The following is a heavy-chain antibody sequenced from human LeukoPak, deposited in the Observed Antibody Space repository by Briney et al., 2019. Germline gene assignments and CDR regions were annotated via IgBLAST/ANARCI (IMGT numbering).Heavy chain of an antibody. CDR3: AKSSRGAAGDAFDI. CDR2: IYYSGST. Sequence: SETLSLTCTVSGGSISSYYWSWIRQPPGKGLEWIGYIYYSGSTNYNPSLRSRVTISVDTSKNQFSLKLSSVTAADTAVYYCAKSSRGAAGDAFDIWGQGTMVTVSS. D-gene: IGHD6-13*01. CDR1: GGSISSYY. V-gene: IGHV4-59*08. J-gene: IGHJ3*02.